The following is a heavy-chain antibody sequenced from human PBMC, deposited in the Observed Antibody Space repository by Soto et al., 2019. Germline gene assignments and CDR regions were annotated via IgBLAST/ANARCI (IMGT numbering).Heavy chain of an antibody. Sequence: QVQLVESGGGVVQPGRSLRLSCAASTFTFSAYDMHWARQAPGRGLEWVASISYHGRNQYYADSVKGRFTISRDKSKNTLNLQMDSLRAEDTAVYYCANCRYFASGSYCPYLDCWGQGSLVTGSS. CDR3: ANCRYFASGSYCPYLDC. CDR2: ISYHGRNQ. J-gene: IGHJ4*02. V-gene: IGHV3-30*18. D-gene: IGHD3-10*01. CDR1: TFTFSAYD.